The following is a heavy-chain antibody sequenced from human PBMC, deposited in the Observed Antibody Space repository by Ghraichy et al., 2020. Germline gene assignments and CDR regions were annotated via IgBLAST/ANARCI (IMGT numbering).Heavy chain of an antibody. V-gene: IGHV4-61*01. CDR1: GDSVNSETHY. CDR3: ARSVRGRAPDY. Sequence: SETLSLTCTVSGDSVNSETHYWSWIRQPTGKGLEWIAYIYNTGRTDSTPSLKSRVTVSIDTSSNKFSLKLNSVTAADTAVYYCARSVRGRAPDYWGQGTLVTVS. D-gene: IGHD3-10*01. CDR2: IYNTGRT. J-gene: IGHJ4*02.